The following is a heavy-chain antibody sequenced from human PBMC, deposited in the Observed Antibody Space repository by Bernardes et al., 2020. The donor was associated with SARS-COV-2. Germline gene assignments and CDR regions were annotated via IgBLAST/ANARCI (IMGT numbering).Heavy chain of an antibody. V-gene: IGHV1-18*01. Sequence: ASVKVCCKASGYTFTSYGISWVRQAPGQGLEWMGWISAYNGNTNYAQKLQGRVTMTTDTSTSTAYMELRSLRSDDTAVYYCARSPYIVVVVAATPLLDYWGQGTLVTVSS. CDR1: GYTFTSYG. CDR2: ISAYNGNT. J-gene: IGHJ4*02. D-gene: IGHD2-15*01. CDR3: ARSPYIVVVVAATPLLDY.